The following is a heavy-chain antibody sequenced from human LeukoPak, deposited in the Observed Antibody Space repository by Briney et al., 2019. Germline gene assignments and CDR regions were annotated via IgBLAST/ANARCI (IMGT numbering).Heavy chain of an antibody. J-gene: IGHJ5*02. CDR3: AKDLDSSGRPDP. Sequence: GGSLRLSCAASGFTFSSYGMHWVRQAPGKGLEWVAVIWYDGSNKYYADSVKGRFTISRDYSKNTLYLQMNSLRAEDTAVYYCAKDLDSSGRPDPWGQGTLVTVSS. CDR2: IWYDGSNK. CDR1: GFTFSSYG. V-gene: IGHV3-33*06. D-gene: IGHD6-19*01.